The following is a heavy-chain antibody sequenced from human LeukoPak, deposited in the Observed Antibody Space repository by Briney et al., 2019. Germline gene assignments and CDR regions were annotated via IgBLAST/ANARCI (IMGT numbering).Heavy chain of an antibody. Sequence: SETLSLTCTVSGGSISSYYWSWIRQPPGKGLEWIGYIYYSGSTNYNPSLKSRVTISVDTSKNQFSLKLSSVTAADTAVYYCARDSGYDSFDYWGQGTLVTVSS. CDR1: GGSISSYY. J-gene: IGHJ4*02. CDR3: ARDSGYDSFDY. CDR2: IYYSGST. D-gene: IGHD5-12*01. V-gene: IGHV4-59*01.